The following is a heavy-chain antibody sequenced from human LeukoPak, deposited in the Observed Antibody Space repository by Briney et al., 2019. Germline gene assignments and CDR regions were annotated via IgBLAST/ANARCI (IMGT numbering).Heavy chain of an antibody. CDR1: GGSTSSSGYY. CDR2: IYYGGRT. J-gene: IGHJ4*02. CDR3: ARRDFAVFGVGYFDY. V-gene: IGHV4-39*01. D-gene: IGHD3-3*01. Sequence: SETLSLTCSVSGGSTSSSGYYWGWIRQPPGRGLEWIGSIYYGGRTYYNPSLKSRVTISVDTSKNQFSLKLSSVTAADTAVYYCARRDFAVFGVGYFDYWGQGTLVTVSS.